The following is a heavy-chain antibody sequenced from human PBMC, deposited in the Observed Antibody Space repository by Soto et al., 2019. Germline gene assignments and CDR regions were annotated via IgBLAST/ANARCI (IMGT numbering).Heavy chain of an antibody. CDR1: GYTFTGHY. Sequence: VASVKVSCKASGYTFTGHYMHWVRQAPGQGLEWMGWINPNSVGTNYAQKFQGRVTMTRDTSISTAYMELSRLRSDDTAVYYCAREPMVRAAHGFDIWGQGILVTVSS. V-gene: IGHV1-2*02. CDR2: INPNSVGT. J-gene: IGHJ3*02. CDR3: AREPMVRAAHGFDI. D-gene: IGHD3-10*01.